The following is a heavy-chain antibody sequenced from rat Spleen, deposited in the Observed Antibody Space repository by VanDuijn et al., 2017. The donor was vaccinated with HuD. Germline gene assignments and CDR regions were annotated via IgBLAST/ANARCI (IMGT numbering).Heavy chain of an antibody. CDR2: MWSGGST. J-gene: IGHJ2*01. V-gene: IGHV2S63*01. CDR3: TELGALFDY. Sequence: VQLKESGPGLVQPSQTLSLTCTVSGFSLTDYSVHWVRLPPGKGLEWMGVMWSGGSTAYNSALKSRLSISRDTSKSQLFLKINSLQTEDTAIYYCTELGALFDYWGQGVMVTVSS. CDR1: GFSLTDYS. D-gene: IGHD5-1*01.